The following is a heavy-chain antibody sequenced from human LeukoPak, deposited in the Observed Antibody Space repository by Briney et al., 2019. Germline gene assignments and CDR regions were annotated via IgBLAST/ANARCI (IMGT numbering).Heavy chain of an antibody. CDR1: GGSISSYY. V-gene: IGHV4-4*07. D-gene: IGHD5-18*01. J-gene: IGHJ3*02. Sequence: SETLSLTCTVSGGSISSYYWSWIRQPAGKGLEWIGRIYTSGSTNYNPSLKSRVTMSVDTSKNYLSLKLTSMTAADTALYYCARSGYIYGADAFDIWGQGTMVSVSS. CDR3: ARSGYIYGADAFDI. CDR2: IYTSGST.